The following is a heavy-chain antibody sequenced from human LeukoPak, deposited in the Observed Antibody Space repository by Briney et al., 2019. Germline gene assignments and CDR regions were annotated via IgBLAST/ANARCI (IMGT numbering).Heavy chain of an antibody. V-gene: IGHV3-23*01. Sequence: PGGSLRLSCAASGFTFSSYAMSWVRQAPGKGLEWVSAISGSGGSTYYADSVKGRFTISRDNSKNTLYLQMNGLRAEDTAVYYCAKGPGLIVVVVAAADAFDIWGQGTMVTVSS. CDR2: ISGSGGST. D-gene: IGHD2-15*01. CDR1: GFTFSSYA. CDR3: AKGPGLIVVVVAAADAFDI. J-gene: IGHJ3*02.